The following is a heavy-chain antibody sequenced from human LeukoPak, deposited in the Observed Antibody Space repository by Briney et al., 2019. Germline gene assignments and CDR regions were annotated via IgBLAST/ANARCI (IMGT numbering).Heavy chain of an antibody. CDR3: AREGECAGGTCSDPSRELDV. V-gene: IGHV3-74*01. D-gene: IGHD2-15*01. J-gene: IGHJ4*02. Sequence: PGGSLRLSCAASGFTFSTYWMHWVRQVPGKGLVWVSRINSDGRTTRYADSVKGRFTISRDNAKNTLYLQVNSLRAEDTAIYYCAREGECAGGTCSDPSRELDVWGQGTLVTVSS. CDR2: INSDGRTT. CDR1: GFTFSTYW.